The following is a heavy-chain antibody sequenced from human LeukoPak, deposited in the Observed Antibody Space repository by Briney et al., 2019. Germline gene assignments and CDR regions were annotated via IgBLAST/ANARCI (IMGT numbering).Heavy chain of an antibody. CDR2: IYYSGST. J-gene: IGHJ4*02. CDR1: GGSISSSGYY. Sequence: SVTQSLTCTVCGGSISSSGYYWGRIRQPPGKGLEWIGTIYYSGSTHYNPSLKSRVTISVDTSKNQCSLRLSSVTAADTAVYYCATSPQYGGYLGQGTLVTVSS. CDR3: ATSPQYGGY. D-gene: IGHD4-23*01. V-gene: IGHV4-39*01.